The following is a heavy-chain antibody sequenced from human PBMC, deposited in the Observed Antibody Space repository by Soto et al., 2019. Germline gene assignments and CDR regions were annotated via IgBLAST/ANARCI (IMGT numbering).Heavy chain of an antibody. Sequence: QVQLQESGPGLVKPSQTLSLTCTVSGGSINSGDYYWSWIRQPPGQGLEWIGYIFYTANTYYNPSLKSRLAISMDMSKNQFSLGLTSVTAADTAVYYCVRGYIVVFGYPPHQPYFDNWGQGTLVTVSS. CDR1: GGSINSGDYY. CDR2: IFYTANT. D-gene: IGHD2-21*01. J-gene: IGHJ4*02. V-gene: IGHV4-30-4*01. CDR3: VRGYIVVFGYPPHQPYFDN.